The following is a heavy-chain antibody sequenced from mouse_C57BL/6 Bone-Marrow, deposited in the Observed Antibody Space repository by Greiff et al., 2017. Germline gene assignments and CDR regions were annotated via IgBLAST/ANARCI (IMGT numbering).Heavy chain of an antibody. V-gene: IGHV14-4*01. Sequence: EVQLQQSGAELVRPGASVKLSCTASGFNIKDDYIHWVKQRPEQGLEWIGWIDPEIGDTEYASKFQGKATITSDTSSNTAYLQRSSLTSEDTAFYYCSSFDGNYFDFWGQGTPLTVAS. CDR2: IDPEIGDT. CDR3: SSFDGNYFDF. D-gene: IGHD2-3*01. J-gene: IGHJ2*01. CDR1: GFNIKDDY.